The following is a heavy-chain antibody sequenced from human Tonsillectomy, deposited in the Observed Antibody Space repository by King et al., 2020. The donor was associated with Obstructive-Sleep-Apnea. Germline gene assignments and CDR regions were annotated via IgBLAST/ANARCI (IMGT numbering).Heavy chain of an antibody. CDR3: ARVPQYYFDY. J-gene: IGHJ4*02. Sequence: VQLVESGGGLVQPGGSLRLSCTASGFTFSSYWMSWVRQAPGEGLEWVANIKQEGSETNYVDSVKGRFTLSRDNAKNSLFLQMNSLRVEDTAVYYCARVPQYYFDYWGQGTLVTVSS. CDR2: IKQEGSET. V-gene: IGHV3-7*01. CDR1: GFTFSSYW.